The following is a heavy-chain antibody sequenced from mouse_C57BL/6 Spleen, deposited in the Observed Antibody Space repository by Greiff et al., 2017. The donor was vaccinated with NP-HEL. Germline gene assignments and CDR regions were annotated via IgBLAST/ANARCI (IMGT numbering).Heavy chain of an antibody. D-gene: IGHD1-1*01. J-gene: IGHJ2*01. CDR1: GYTFTEYT. CDR3: ARHEDRHYGSSYPYFDY. CDR2: FYPGSGSI. V-gene: IGHV1-62-2*01. Sequence: VKLMESGAELVKPGASVKLSCKASGYTFTEYTIHWVKQRSGQGLEWIGWFYPGSGSIKYNEKFKDKATLTADKSSSTVYMELSRLTSEDSAVYFCARHEDRHYGSSYPYFDYWGQGTTLTVSS.